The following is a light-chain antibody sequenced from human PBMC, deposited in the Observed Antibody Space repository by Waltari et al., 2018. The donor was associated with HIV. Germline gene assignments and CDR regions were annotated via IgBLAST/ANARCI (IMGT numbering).Light chain of an antibody. CDR2: DAS. Sequence: DIQITPSPSSLSSSVVDSVTITCRALQAINNHLAWFQQKPGKAPKSLIYDASTLQGGVPSKFSGSGSGTDFTLTITSMQPEDFASYYCQKYNRDPLTFGGGTKVEIK. J-gene: IGKJ4*01. CDR3: QKYNRDPLT. CDR1: QAINNH. V-gene: IGKV1-16*02.